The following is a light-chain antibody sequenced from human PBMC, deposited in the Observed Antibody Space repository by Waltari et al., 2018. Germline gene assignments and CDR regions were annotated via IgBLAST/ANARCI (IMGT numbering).Light chain of an antibody. V-gene: IGKV3-15*01. CDR2: CAS. Sequence: EIVMTQSPATLSVSPGERANLSCRARQSVSTNLAWYHQKPGQAPRLLIYCASTRATGIPARFSGSGSGTEFTLTISSLQSEDFAVYYCQQYNNWPPWTFGQGTKVEIK. J-gene: IGKJ1*01. CDR1: QSVSTN. CDR3: QQYNNWPPWT.